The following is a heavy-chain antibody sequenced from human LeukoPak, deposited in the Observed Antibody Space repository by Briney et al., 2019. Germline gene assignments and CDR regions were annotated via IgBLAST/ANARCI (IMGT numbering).Heavy chain of an antibody. D-gene: IGHD6-25*01. V-gene: IGHV4-39*01. CDR1: GGSISSSSYS. Sequence: SETLSLTCSLSGGSISSSSYSWGWIRQPPGKGLEWIGSISYSGNTYYNPSLKSRLTISVDTSKNQFSLKLSSVTAADTTVYYCASIAAAGHRYFDSWGQGTLVTVSS. CDR3: ASIAAAGHRYFDS. CDR2: ISYSGNT. J-gene: IGHJ4*02.